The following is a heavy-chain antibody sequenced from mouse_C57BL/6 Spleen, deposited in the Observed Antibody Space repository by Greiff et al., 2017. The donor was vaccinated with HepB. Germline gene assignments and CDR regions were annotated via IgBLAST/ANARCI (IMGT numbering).Heavy chain of an antibody. D-gene: IGHD1-1*01. CDR1: GFTFSSYA. Sequence: EVMLVESGEGLVKPGGSLKLSCAASGFTFSSYAMSWVRQTPEKRLEWVAYISSGGDYIYYADTVKGRFNISRDNARNTLYLQMSSLKSEDTAMYYCTRAATVVATGYFDVWGTGTTVTVSS. J-gene: IGHJ1*03. V-gene: IGHV5-9-1*02. CDR2: ISSGGDYI. CDR3: TRAATVVATGYFDV.